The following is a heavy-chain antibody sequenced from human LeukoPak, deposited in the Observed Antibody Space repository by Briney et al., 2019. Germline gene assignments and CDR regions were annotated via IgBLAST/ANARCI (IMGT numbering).Heavy chain of an antibody. CDR1: GGSITSYY. Sequence: SETLSLTCTVSGGSITSYYWNWIRQSPGKGLEWIGYIYYTGSTNSNPSLKSRVTISVDTSKNQFFLRLSSVTAADTAMYYCASSYFYDGNRYFDYWGRGTLVTLSS. J-gene: IGHJ4*02. CDR3: ASSYFYDGNRYFDY. V-gene: IGHV4-59*08. CDR2: IYYTGST. D-gene: IGHD3-22*01.